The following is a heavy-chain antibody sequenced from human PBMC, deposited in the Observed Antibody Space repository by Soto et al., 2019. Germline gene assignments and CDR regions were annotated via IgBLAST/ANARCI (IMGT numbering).Heavy chain of an antibody. V-gene: IGHV3-21*01. CDR2: ISSSSSYI. CDR1: GFTFSNYS. J-gene: IGHJ4*02. CDR3: ARDGVPFGVVVMYYFDY. Sequence: PGGSLRLSCAASGFTFSNYSMNWVRQAPGKGLEWVSSISSSSSYIYYADSVKGRFTISRDNAKNSLYLQMNSLRAEDTAVYYCARDGVPFGVVVMYYFDYWGQGTLVTVSS. D-gene: IGHD3-3*01.